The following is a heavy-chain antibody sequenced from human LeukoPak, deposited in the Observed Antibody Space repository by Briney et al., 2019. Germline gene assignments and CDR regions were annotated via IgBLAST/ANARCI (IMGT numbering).Heavy chain of an antibody. J-gene: IGHJ6*03. CDR3: ARAPGYSSGWVYYYYYYMDV. D-gene: IGHD6-19*01. CDR2: INPNSGGT. CDR1: GYTFTGYY. V-gene: IGHV1-2*02. Sequence: ASVKVSCKASGYTFTGYYMHWVRQAPGQGLEWMGWINPNSGGTNYAQKFQGRATMTRDTSISTAYMELSRLRSDDTAVYYCARAPGYSSGWVYYYYYYMDVWGKGTTVTVSS.